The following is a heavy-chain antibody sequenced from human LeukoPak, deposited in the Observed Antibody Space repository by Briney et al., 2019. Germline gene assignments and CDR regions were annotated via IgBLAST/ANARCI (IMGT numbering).Heavy chain of an antibody. Sequence: GGSLRLSCAASGFTFDDYAMHWVRQAPGKGLEWVSGISWNSGSIGYADSVKGRFTISRDNAKNSLYLQMNSLRAEDTALYYCAKDVGLTGDAFDIWGQGTMVIVSS. J-gene: IGHJ3*02. V-gene: IGHV3-9*01. CDR1: GFTFDDYA. D-gene: IGHD7-27*01. CDR2: ISWNSGSI. CDR3: AKDVGLTGDAFDI.